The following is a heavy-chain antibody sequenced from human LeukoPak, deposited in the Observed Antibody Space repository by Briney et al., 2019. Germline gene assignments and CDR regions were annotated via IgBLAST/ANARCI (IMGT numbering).Heavy chain of an antibody. D-gene: IGHD2-2*01. Sequence: GASVKVSCKASGGTFSSYAISWVRQAPGQGLEWMGRIIPILGIANYAQKFQGRVTITADKSTSTAYMELRSLRSDDTAVYYCARLVDCSSTSCYPFNWFDPWGQGTLVTVSS. CDR1: GGTFSSYA. CDR2: IIPILGIA. CDR3: ARLVDCSSTSCYPFNWFDP. J-gene: IGHJ5*02. V-gene: IGHV1-69*04.